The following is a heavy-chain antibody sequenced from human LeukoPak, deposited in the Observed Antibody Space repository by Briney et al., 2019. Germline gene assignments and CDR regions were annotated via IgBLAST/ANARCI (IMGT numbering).Heavy chain of an antibody. D-gene: IGHD2-15*01. V-gene: IGHV4-59*01. Sequence: KPSETLSLTCTVSGGSISNYYWTWIRQPPGKGLEWIGYIYYSGSTNYNPSLKSRVTISLDTSKNQFSLKLSSVTAADTAVYYCARDSCSGGSCYFGVWFDPWGQGTLVTVSS. CDR1: GGSISNYY. CDR3: ARDSCSGGSCYFGVWFDP. J-gene: IGHJ5*02. CDR2: IYYSGST.